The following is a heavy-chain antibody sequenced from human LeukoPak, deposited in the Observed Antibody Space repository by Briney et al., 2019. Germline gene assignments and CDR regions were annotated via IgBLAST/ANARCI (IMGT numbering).Heavy chain of an antibody. Sequence: PGGSLRLSCAASGFTFSSYSMNWVRQAPGKGLEWVSYISSSSSTIYYADSVKGRFTISRDNSKNTLYMEVNSLRAEDTAVYYCAREGGRTVAGTFDNWGQGTLVTVSS. J-gene: IGHJ4*02. CDR1: GFTFSSYS. CDR3: AREGGRTVAGTFDN. CDR2: ISSSSSTI. D-gene: IGHD6-19*01. V-gene: IGHV3-48*01.